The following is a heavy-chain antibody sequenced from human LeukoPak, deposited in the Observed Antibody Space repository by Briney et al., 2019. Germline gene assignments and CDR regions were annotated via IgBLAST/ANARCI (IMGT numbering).Heavy chain of an antibody. CDR3: ARGYFWSGYYLDY. CDR2: IYYSGST. CDR1: GGSISSYY. Sequence: PSETLSLTCTVSGGSISSYYWSWIRQPPGKGLEWIGYIYYSGSTNYNPSLKSRVTISVDTSKNQFSLKLSSVTAADTAVYYCARGYFWSGYYLDYWGQGTLVTVSS. V-gene: IGHV4-59*12. D-gene: IGHD3-3*01. J-gene: IGHJ4*02.